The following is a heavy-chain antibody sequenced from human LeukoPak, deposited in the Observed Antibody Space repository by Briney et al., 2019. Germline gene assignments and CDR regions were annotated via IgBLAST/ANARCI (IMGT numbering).Heavy chain of an antibody. CDR1: GFTFSSCA. D-gene: IGHD3-3*01. CDR2: ISGSGGST. V-gene: IGHV3-23*01. CDR3: AKIWAPVYNAFWSDYSPYYFDY. Sequence: GGSLRLSCAASGFTFSSCAMNWVRQAPGKGLEWVSTISGSGGSTYYADSVKGRFTIFRDNSKNTLYLQVNSLRAEDTAVYYCAKIWAPVYNAFWSDYSPYYFDYWGQGTLVTVSS. J-gene: IGHJ4*02.